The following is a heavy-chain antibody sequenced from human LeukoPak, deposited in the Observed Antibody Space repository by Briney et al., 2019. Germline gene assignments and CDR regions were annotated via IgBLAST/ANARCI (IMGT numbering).Heavy chain of an antibody. D-gene: IGHD6-13*01. J-gene: IGHJ6*03. V-gene: IGHV4-39*01. CDR1: GGSISSSSYY. CDR2: IYYSGST. CDR3: ARGGSSWYNYYYYYMDV. Sequence: SETLSLTCTVPGGSISSSSYYWGWIRQPPGKGLEWIGSIYYSGSTYYNPSLKSRVSISVDTSKNQFSLKVSSVTAADTAVYYCARGGSSWYNYYYYYMDVWGKGTTVTISS.